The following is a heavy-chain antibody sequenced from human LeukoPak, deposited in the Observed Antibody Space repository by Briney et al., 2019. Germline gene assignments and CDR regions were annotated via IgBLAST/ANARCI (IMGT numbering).Heavy chain of an antibody. Sequence: GGSLRLSCAASGFTVSSNYMSWVRQAPGKGLEWVSVIYSGGSTYYADSVKGRFTISRDNSKNTLYLQMNSLRAEDTAVYYCARDYYDDYPDYWGQGTLVTVSS. CDR2: IYSGGST. CDR3: ARDYYDDYPDY. D-gene: IGHD4-17*01. J-gene: IGHJ4*02. CDR1: GFTVSSNY. V-gene: IGHV3-66*01.